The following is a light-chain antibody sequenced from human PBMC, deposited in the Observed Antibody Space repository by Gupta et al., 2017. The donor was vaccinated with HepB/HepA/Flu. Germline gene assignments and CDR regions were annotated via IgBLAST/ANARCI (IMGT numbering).Light chain of an antibody. CDR2: DDS. J-gene: IGLJ2*01. V-gene: IGLV3-21*03. CDR1: NIGSKS. Sequence: SYVLTHPPPVSGAPGKTARFTCGGNNIGSKSVHWYQQKPGQAPVLVVYDDSDRPSGIPERFSGSNSGNTATLTISRVEAGDEADYYCQVWDSSSDHVVFGGGTKLTVL. CDR3: QVWDSSSDHVV.